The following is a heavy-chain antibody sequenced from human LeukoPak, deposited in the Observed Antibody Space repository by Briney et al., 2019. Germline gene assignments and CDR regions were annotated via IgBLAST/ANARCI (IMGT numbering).Heavy chain of an antibody. CDR1: GDSISSDY. CDR2: IYRFGNT. J-gene: IGHJ1*01. CDR3: AGRGQRYFRD. V-gene: IGHV4-4*08. Sequence: SETLSPTCTVSGDSISSDYWSWIRQPPGKGLEWIGYIYRFGNTDYNPSLMRRVTISLDTSKKQLSLNLTSVTAADTAVYYCAGRGQRYFRDWGQGTLVTVSS.